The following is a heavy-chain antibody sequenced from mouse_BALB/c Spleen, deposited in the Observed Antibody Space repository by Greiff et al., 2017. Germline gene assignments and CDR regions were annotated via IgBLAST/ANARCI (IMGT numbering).Heavy chain of an antibody. CDR2: ISDGGSYT. D-gene: IGHD1-2*01. Sequence: EVMLVESGGGLVKPGGSLKLSCAASGFTFSDYYMYWVRQTPEKRLEWVATISDGGSYTYYPDSVKGRFTISRDNAKNNLYLQMSSLKSEDTAMYYCARGSTATAYWYFDVWGAGTTVTVSS. J-gene: IGHJ1*01. V-gene: IGHV5-4*02. CDR1: GFTFSDYY. CDR3: ARGSTATAYWYFDV.